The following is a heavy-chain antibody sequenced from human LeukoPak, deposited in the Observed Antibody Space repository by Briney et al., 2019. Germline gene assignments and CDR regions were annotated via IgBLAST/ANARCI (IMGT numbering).Heavy chain of an antibody. V-gene: IGHV4-39*07. J-gene: IGHJ3*02. D-gene: IGHD5-18*01. CDR1: GGSISVSSYY. Sequence: SETLSLTCTVSGGSISVSSYYWGWVRQPPGKGLEWIGSIYYSGTTYYNPSLKSRVTISIDTSENQFSLKLTSVTAADTAVYYCARDGRHSYDSDAFDIWGQGTLVTVSS. CDR2: IYYSGTT. CDR3: ARDGRHSYDSDAFDI.